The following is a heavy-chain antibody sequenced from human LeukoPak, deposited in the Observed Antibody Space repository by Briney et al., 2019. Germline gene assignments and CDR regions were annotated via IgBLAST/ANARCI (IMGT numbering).Heavy chain of an antibody. V-gene: IGHV1-18*01. CDR1: GYTFTSYG. CDR3: ARDVGSRWELPRTGFDY. J-gene: IGHJ4*02. D-gene: IGHD1-26*01. CDR2: ISAYNGNT. Sequence: ASVKVSCKASGYTFTSYGISWVRQAPGQGLEWMGWISAYNGNTNYAQKLQGRVTMTTDTSTSTAYMELRSLRSDDTAVYYCARDVGSRWELPRTGFDYWGQGTLVTVSS.